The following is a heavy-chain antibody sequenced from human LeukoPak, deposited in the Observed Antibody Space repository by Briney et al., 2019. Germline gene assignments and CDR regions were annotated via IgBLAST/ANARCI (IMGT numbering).Heavy chain of an antibody. D-gene: IGHD2-8*01. Sequence: GASVKVSCKASGGTFTSYAISWVPQAPGQGLEWMGGIIPIFGTANYAQKFQGRVTITADESTSTAYMELSSLRSEDTAVYYCARAYCTNGVCYEGYFDYWGQGALVTVSS. CDR2: IIPIFGTA. CDR3: ARAYCTNGVCYEGYFDY. CDR1: GGTFTSYA. V-gene: IGHV1-69*13. J-gene: IGHJ4*02.